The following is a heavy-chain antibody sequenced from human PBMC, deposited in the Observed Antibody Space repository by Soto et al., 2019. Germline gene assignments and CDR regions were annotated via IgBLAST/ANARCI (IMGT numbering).Heavy chain of an antibody. CDR2: INHSGST. V-gene: IGHV4-34*01. CDR3: ARGVGGLWFGELSKYYYGMDV. Sequence: PSETLSLTCAVYGGSFSGYYWSWIRQPPGKGLEWIGEINHSGSTNYNPSLESRVTISVDTSKNQFSLKLSSVTAADTAVYYCARGVGGLWFGELSKYYYGMDVWGQGTTVTVSS. CDR1: GGSFSGYY. D-gene: IGHD3-10*01. J-gene: IGHJ6*02.